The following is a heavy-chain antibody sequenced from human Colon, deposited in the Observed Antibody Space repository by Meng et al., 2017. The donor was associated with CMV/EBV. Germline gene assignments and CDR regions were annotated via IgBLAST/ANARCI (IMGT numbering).Heavy chain of an antibody. CDR3: ALYYYGSGTSKFDY. CDR1: GYTFTSFD. J-gene: IGHJ4*02. Sequence: KTSGYTFTSFDINWVRQASGQGLEWMGWMNPSTGNTDYAQKFQGRVTMTWDTSTTTAYLDLSSLRSDDTAVYYCALYYYGSGTSKFDYWGQGTLVTVSS. CDR2: MNPSTGNT. V-gene: IGHV1-8*01. D-gene: IGHD3-10*01.